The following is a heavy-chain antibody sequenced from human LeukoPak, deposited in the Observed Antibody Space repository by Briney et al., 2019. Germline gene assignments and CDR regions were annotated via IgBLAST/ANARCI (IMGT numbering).Heavy chain of an antibody. CDR1: GFTFSDYY. V-gene: IGHV3-11*05. J-gene: IGHJ4*02. CDR2: ISSGSTHT. D-gene: IGHD4-11*01. Sequence: GGSLRLSCAASGFTFSDYYMSWFRQAPGKGLEWVSYISSGSTHTNHADSVKGRFTISRDNAKNSLYLQMNSLRAEDTALYYCARDLGPSNSDYWGQGTLVTVSS. CDR3: ARDLGPSNSDY.